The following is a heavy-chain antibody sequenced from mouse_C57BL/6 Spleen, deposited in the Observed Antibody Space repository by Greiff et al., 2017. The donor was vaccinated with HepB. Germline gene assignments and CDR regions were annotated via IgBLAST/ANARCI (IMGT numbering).Heavy chain of an antibody. D-gene: IGHD2-3*01. J-gene: IGHJ4*01. CDR2: IWSGGST. CDR3: ARKDGYPHYAMDY. CDR1: GFSLTSYG. Sequence: VQRVESGPGLVQPSQSLSITCTVSGFSLTSYGVHWVRQSPGKGLEWLGVIWSGGSTDYNAAFISRLSISKDNSKSQVFFKMNSLQADDTAIYYCARKDGYPHYAMDYWGQGTSVTVSS. V-gene: IGHV2-2*01.